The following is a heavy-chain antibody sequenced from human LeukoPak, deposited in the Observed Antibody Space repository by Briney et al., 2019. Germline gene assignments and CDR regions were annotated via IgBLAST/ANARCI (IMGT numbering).Heavy chain of an antibody. CDR1: GFTLSSYW. Sequence: GGSLRLSCAASGFTLSSYWMHWVRQAPQKGLLCVSRIKGGGSSTDYVESVSGRFTISRENAKNILYLQMNCLRAEDTAVYYCARLNLGYCSSTSCSLDYWGQGNLVTVSS. D-gene: IGHD2-2*01. V-gene: IGHV3-74*01. J-gene: IGHJ4*02. CDR2: IKGGGSST. CDR3: ARLNLGYCSSTSCSLDY.